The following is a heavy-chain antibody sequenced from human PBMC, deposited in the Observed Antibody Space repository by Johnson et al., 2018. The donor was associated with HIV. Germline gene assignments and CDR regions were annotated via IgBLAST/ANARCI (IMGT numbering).Heavy chain of an antibody. V-gene: IGHV3-11*01. D-gene: IGHD6-19*01. CDR1: GFTFSDNH. CDR3: TTARNRLWSSSGWTGFWAFDI. Sequence: QLVESGGGLVKPGGSLRVSCVASGFTFSDNHMSWIRQAPGKGLEWVSYINNNGRIIYCADSVKDRFTISRDNAKNTLYLQMNSLKTEDTAVYYCTTARNRLWSSSGWTGFWAFDIWGQGTMVTVSS. CDR2: INNNGRII. J-gene: IGHJ3*02.